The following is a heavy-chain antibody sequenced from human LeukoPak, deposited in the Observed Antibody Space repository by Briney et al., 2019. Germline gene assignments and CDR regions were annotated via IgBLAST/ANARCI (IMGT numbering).Heavy chain of an antibody. CDR1: GFAFSGYG. Sequence: GGSLRLSCAASGFAFSGYGMHWVRQAPGKGLEWVAVIWYDGNNKYYEDSVKGRFTISRDNSKNTLYLQMNSLRAEDTAVYYCARDRRFGSTTCHDYWGQGTLVTVSS. CDR3: ARDRRFGSTTCHDY. J-gene: IGHJ4*02. V-gene: IGHV3-33*01. CDR2: IWYDGNNK. D-gene: IGHD2-2*01.